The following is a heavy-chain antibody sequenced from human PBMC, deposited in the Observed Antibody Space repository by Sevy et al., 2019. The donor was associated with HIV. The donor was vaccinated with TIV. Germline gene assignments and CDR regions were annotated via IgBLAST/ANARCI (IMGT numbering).Heavy chain of an antibody. CDR3: ASAVGNGSPPLYGMDV. Sequence: ASVKVSCKASGGTFSSYAISWVRQAPGQGLEWMGGIIPIFGTANYAQKFQGRVTITADESTSTAYMELSSRRSEDTAVYYGASAVGNGSPPLYGMDVWGQGTTVTVSS. J-gene: IGHJ6*02. D-gene: IGHD2-15*01. V-gene: IGHV1-69*13. CDR1: GGTFSSYA. CDR2: IIPIFGTA.